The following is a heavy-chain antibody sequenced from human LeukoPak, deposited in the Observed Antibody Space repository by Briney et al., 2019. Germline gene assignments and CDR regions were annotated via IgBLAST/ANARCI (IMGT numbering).Heavy chain of an antibody. CDR1: GFTFSSYA. V-gene: IGHV3-23*01. J-gene: IGHJ4*02. CDR2: ISGRGIKT. CDR3: AKGSSGSYYVSDY. D-gene: IGHD1-26*01. Sequence: GGSLRLSCAASGFTFSSYAMRWVRQAPGKGLGWVSTISGRGIKTYYADSVKGRFTISRDNSKNTVYLQMNNLRVEDTAVYYCAKGSSGSYYVSDYWGQGTLVTVSS.